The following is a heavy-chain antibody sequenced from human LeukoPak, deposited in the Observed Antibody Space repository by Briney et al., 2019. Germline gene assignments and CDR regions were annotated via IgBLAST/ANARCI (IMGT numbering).Heavy chain of an antibody. Sequence: VSVKVSCKASGYTFRQYSISWVRQAPGKGLEWMGWVSPSHTTRVYAQEFQGRVTMTRDTSISTAYMELSRLRSDDTAVYYCAVNIVVVTANYYFDYWGQGTLVTVSS. J-gene: IGHJ4*02. CDR3: AVNIVVVTANYYFDY. CDR2: VSPSHTTR. V-gene: IGHV1-18*01. CDR1: GYTFRQYS. D-gene: IGHD2-21*02.